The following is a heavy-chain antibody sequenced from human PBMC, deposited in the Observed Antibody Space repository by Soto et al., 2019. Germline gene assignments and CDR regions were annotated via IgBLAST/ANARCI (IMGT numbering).Heavy chain of an antibody. D-gene: IGHD1-26*01. CDR2: IYYSGST. CDR1: GGSISSYY. J-gene: IGHJ4*02. Sequence: SETLSLTCTVSGGSISSYYCSWIRQPPGKGLEWIGYIYYSGSTNYNPSLKSRVTISVDTSKNQFSLKLSSVTAADTAVYYCARGEDFPYYFDYWSQGTLVTVSS. V-gene: IGHV4-59*01. CDR3: ARGEDFPYYFDY.